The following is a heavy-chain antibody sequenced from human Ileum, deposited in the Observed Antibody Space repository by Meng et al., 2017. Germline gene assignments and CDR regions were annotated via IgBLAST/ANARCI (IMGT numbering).Heavy chain of an antibody. J-gene: IGHJ6*02. CDR2: ISNSGDRT. V-gene: IGHV3-23*01. D-gene: IGHD2-8*01. CDR1: GFTFTNYA. Sequence: GESLKTSCAASGFTFTNYAMTWVRQAPGKGLEWVSAISNSGDRTYYADSVRGRFTVSRDDSKNTVFLQMNNLRGEDTAAYYCAKDRLSQSNFYYGLDVWGQGTTVTVSS. CDR3: AKDRLSQSNFYYGLDV.